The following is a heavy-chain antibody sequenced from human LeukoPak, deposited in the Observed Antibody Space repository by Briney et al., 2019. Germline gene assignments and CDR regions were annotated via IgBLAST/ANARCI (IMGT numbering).Heavy chain of an antibody. CDR3: ARAWATDYFDY. Sequence: PSETLSLTCTVSGGSISSYYWSWIRQPPGKGLEWIGYIYHSGSTNYNPSLKNRVTISVDTSKNQFSLKLSSVTAADTAMYYCARAWATDYFDYWGQGTLVTVSS. CDR1: GGSISSYY. J-gene: IGHJ4*02. CDR2: IYHSGST. V-gene: IGHV4-59*01.